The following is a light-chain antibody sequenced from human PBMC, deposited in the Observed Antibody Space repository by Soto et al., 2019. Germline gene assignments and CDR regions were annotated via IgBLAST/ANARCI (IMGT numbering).Light chain of an antibody. CDR3: SSYASSNNFYV. CDR2: EVS. J-gene: IGLJ1*01. Sequence: QSALAQPPSASGSPGQSVTISCTGTSSDVGGYNYVSWYQQHPGKAPKLMIYEVSKRPSGVPDRFSGSKSGNTASLTVSGLXAEDEADYHCSSYASSNNFYVFGTGTKVTVL. V-gene: IGLV2-8*01. CDR1: SSDVGGYNY.